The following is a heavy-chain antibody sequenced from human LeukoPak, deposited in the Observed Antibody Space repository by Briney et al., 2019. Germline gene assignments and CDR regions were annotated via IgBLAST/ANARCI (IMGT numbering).Heavy chain of an antibody. CDR1: GYTFTSYD. J-gene: IGHJ3*02. CDR2: MNPNSGNT. CDR3: AIIAAAASGAFDI. V-gene: IGHV1-8*01. D-gene: IGHD6-13*01. Sequence: ASVEVSCKASGYTFTSYDINWVRQATGQGLEWMGWMNPNSGNTGYAQKFQGRVTMTRNTSISTAYMELSSLRSEDTAVYYCAIIAAAASGAFDIWGQGTMVTVSS.